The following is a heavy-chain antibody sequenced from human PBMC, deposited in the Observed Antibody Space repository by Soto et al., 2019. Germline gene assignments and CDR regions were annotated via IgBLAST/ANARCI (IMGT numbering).Heavy chain of an antibody. Sequence: GGSLRLSCAASGFTFSDYYMSWIRQAPGKGLEWVSYISSSSSYTNYADSVKGRFTISRDNAKNSLYLQMNSLRAEDTAVYYCARKAAAALSAFDYWGQGTLVTVSS. CDR3: ARKAAAALSAFDY. V-gene: IGHV3-11*06. CDR1: GFTFSDYY. D-gene: IGHD6-13*01. CDR2: ISSSSSYT. J-gene: IGHJ4*02.